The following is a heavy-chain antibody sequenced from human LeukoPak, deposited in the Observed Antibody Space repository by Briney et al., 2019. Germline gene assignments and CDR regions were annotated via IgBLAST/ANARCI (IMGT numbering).Heavy chain of an antibody. V-gene: IGHV4-59*08. CDR3: ARRGRYSGYDLDY. D-gene: IGHD5-12*01. Sequence: SETLSLTCTVSGGSISSYYWSWIRQPPGKGLEWIGYIYYSGSTNYNPSLKSRVTISVDTSKNQFSLKLSSVTAAGTAVYYCARRGRYSGYDLDYWGQGTLVTVSS. CDR1: GGSISSYY. J-gene: IGHJ4*02. CDR2: IYYSGST.